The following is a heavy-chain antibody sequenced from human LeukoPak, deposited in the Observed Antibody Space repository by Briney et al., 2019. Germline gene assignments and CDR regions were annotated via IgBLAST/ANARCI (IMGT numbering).Heavy chain of an antibody. Sequence: GESLRLSCAASGSTFRNSGMHWVRQALAKGLEWVAFIRYDGSIIYYADSVKGRFTISRDNTKNTLYLQMDSLRAEDTAVYYCAKDVNTGGDYFDHWGQGTLVTVSS. D-gene: IGHD1-14*01. J-gene: IGHJ4*02. CDR2: IRYDGSII. CDR1: GSTFRNSG. CDR3: AKDVNTGGDYFDH. V-gene: IGHV3-30*02.